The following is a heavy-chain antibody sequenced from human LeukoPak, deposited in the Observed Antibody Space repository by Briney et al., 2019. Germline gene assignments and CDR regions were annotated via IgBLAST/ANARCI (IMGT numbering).Heavy chain of an antibody. CDR3: ARVGYSSTWYSFDY. D-gene: IGHD6-13*01. Sequence: GGSLRLSCAASGFTFSNAWMSWVRQAPGKGLEWVGRIKSKTDGGTTDYAAPVKGRFTISRDDSKNTLYLQMNSLKTEDTAVYYCARVGYSSTWYSFDYWGQGTLVTVSS. V-gene: IGHV3-15*01. J-gene: IGHJ4*02. CDR1: GFTFSNAW. CDR2: IKSKTDGGTT.